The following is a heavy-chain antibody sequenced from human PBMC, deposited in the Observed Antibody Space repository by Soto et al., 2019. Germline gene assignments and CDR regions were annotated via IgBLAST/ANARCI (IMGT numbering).Heavy chain of an antibody. D-gene: IGHD3-22*01. J-gene: IGHJ4*02. Sequence: QVQLVQSGAEVKKPGASVKVSCKASGYTFTSYGISWVRQAPGQGREWMGWISAYNGNTNYAQKLQGRVTMTTDTSTSKAYMELRSLRSDDTAVYYCARDLGYYYDSSGYLPGAFDYWGQGTLVTVSS. V-gene: IGHV1-18*04. CDR1: GYTFTSYG. CDR3: ARDLGYYYDSSGYLPGAFDY. CDR2: ISAYNGNT.